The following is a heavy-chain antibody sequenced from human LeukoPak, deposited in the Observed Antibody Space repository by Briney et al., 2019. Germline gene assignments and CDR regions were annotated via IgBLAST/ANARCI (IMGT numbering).Heavy chain of an antibody. Sequence: ASVRVSFKASGYTFTGYYIHWMRQAPGHGLEWMGWINPNSGDTKYVQKFQGRVTMTRVTSIRTAYLDLRRLRSDDTAVYYCARPRDYGDYDGFDIWGPGTMVRVSS. CDR2: INPNSGDT. V-gene: IGHV1-2*02. CDR1: GYTFTGYY. J-gene: IGHJ3*02. D-gene: IGHD4-17*01. CDR3: ARPRDYGDYDGFDI.